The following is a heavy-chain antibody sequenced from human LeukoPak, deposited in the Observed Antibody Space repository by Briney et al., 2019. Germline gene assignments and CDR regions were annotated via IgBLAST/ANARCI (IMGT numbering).Heavy chain of an antibody. CDR1: GFTFTHYG. V-gene: IGHV3-30*03. CDR3: AIWGADQNY. CDR2: ISLDGSSK. J-gene: IGHJ4*02. Sequence: GRSLRLSCAASGFTFTHYGMHWVRQAPGKGLEWVALISLDGSSKFYADSVKGRFTISRDNSKNTLYLQMNSLRAEDTAVYYCAIWGADQNYWGQGTLVTVSS. D-gene: IGHD3-16*01.